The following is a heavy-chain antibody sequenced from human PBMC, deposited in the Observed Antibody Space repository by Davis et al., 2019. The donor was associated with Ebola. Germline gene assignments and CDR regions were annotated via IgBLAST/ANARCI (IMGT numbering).Heavy chain of an antibody. Sequence: AASVKVSCKASGGTFSSYAISWVRQAPGQGLEWMGGIIPIFGTANYAQKFQGRVTITAAKSTSTAYMELSSLRSEDTAVYYCARDIVVVSAANPPDDYWGQGTLVTVSS. D-gene: IGHD2-2*01. J-gene: IGHJ4*02. V-gene: IGHV1-69*06. CDR1: GGTFSSYA. CDR3: ARDIVVVSAANPPDDY. CDR2: IIPIFGTA.